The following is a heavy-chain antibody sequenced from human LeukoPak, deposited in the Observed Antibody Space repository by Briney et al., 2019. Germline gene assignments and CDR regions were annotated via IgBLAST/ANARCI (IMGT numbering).Heavy chain of an antibody. CDR2: ISAYNGNT. V-gene: IGHV1-18*01. J-gene: IGHJ6*03. Sequence: GASVKVSCKASGYTFTSYGISWVRQAPGQGLEWMGWISAYNGNTNYAQKFQGRVTMTRDTSISTAYMELSRLRSDDTAVYYCARDLAYYGSGSYYSMDVWGKGTAVTVSS. D-gene: IGHD3-10*01. CDR1: GYTFTSYG. CDR3: ARDLAYYGSGSYYSMDV.